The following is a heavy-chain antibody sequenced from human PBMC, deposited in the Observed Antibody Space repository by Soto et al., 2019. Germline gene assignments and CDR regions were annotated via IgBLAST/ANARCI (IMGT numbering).Heavy chain of an antibody. Sequence: GASVKVSCKGSGGTFSSYTINWVRQAPGQGLEWMGRIIPILALTNYAQDFQDRVTITADKSTSTAYMELSSLRSEDTAVYYCAREEYSSSSLVFDYWGQGTLVTVSS. CDR3: AREEYSSSSLVFDY. V-gene: IGHV1-69*02. J-gene: IGHJ4*02. D-gene: IGHD6-6*01. CDR1: GGTFSSYT. CDR2: IIPILALT.